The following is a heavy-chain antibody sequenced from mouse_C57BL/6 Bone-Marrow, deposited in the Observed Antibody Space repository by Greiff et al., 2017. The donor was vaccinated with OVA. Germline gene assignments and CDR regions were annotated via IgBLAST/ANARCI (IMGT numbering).Heavy chain of an antibody. J-gene: IGHJ4*01. D-gene: IGHD2-5*01. Sequence: QVQLQQPGAELVKPGASVKLSCKASGYTFTSYWMHWVKQRPGQGLEWIGMIHPNSGSTNYNEKFKSKANLTVDKPSSPAYMQLSSLTSEDSAVYYCASRGYYSNPYYAMDYWGQGTSVTVSS. CDR2: IHPNSGST. CDR1: GYTFTSYW. V-gene: IGHV1-64*01. CDR3: ASRGYYSNPYYAMDY.